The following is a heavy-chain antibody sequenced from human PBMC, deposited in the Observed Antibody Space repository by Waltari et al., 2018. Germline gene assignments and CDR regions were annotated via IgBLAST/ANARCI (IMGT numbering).Heavy chain of an antibody. V-gene: IGHV3-15*01. Sequence: EVQLVESGGGLVKPGGSLRLSCAASGFTFINVWMTWVRQAPGKGLEWVVRMKRKAAGVTIEYAAPVEGRFTISRDDSKNTMYMQMNNLKTEDTAMYYCATVVKTPSGYDYWGQGTLVTVSS. J-gene: IGHJ4*02. CDR3: ATVVKTPSGYDY. CDR1: GFTFINVW. CDR2: MKRKAAGVTI. D-gene: IGHD3-9*01.